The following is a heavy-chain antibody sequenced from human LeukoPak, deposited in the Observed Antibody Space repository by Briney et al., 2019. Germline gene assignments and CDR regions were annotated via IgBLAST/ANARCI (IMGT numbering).Heavy chain of an antibody. D-gene: IGHD2-15*01. CDR1: GYTFTTYY. CDR2: INPNSGGT. V-gene: IGHV1-2*02. J-gene: IGHJ2*01. CDR3: ARNNYCSGGSCYPGDWYFDL. Sequence: ASVKVSCKASGYTFTTYYMHWVRQAPGQGLEWMGWINPNSGGTNYAQKFQGRVTMTRDTSISTAYMELSRLRSDDTAVYYCARNNYCSGGSCYPGDWYFDLWGRGTLVTVSS.